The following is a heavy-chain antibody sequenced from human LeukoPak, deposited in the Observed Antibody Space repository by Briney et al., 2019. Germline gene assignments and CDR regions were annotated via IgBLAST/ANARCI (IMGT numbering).Heavy chain of an antibody. CDR1: GFTVSSNY. Sequence: GGSLRLSCAASGFTVSSNYMSWVRRAPGKGLEWVSVIYSGGSTYYADSVKGRFTISRDNSKNTLYLQMNSLRAEDTAVYYCARDSKGDFVFDYWGQGTLVTVSS. CDR2: IYSGGST. V-gene: IGHV3-53*01. J-gene: IGHJ4*02. D-gene: IGHD2-21*02. CDR3: ARDSKGDFVFDY.